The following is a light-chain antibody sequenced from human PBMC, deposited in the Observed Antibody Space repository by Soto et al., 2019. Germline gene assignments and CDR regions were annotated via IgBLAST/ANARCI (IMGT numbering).Light chain of an antibody. Sequence: QSVLAQPASVSGSPGQSITISCTGTVSDVGGYDSVSWYQQHPGRAPKLIIYGVNNRPSGVSNRFSASKSADTASLTISGLQAEEEANYYCCSYTTSTTYVFGPGTKVTVL. J-gene: IGLJ1*01. CDR1: VSDVGGYDS. CDR2: GVN. V-gene: IGLV2-14*03. CDR3: CSYTTSTTYV.